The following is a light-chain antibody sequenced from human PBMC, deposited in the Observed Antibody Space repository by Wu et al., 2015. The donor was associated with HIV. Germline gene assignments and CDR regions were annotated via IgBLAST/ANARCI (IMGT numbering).Light chain of an antibody. CDR1: QSVSSSH. V-gene: IGKV3-20*01. Sequence: EIELTQAPGTLSLSPGERATLSCRASQSVSSSHLAWYQQKPGQPPSLLIYGASSRTAGTPDRFSGSGSGTDFTLTISRLEPEDFAVYYCQQYGDSTVTFGQGTRLEIK. CDR2: GAS. CDR3: QQYGDSTVT. J-gene: IGKJ5*01.